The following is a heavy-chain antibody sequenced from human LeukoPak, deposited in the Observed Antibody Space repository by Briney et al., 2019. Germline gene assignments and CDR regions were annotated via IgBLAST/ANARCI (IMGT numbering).Heavy chain of an antibody. D-gene: IGHD3-9*01. J-gene: IGHJ4*02. CDR2: INHSGST. CDR3: ARGVPNGGGDILTGYPGNYFDY. Sequence: SETLSLTCTVSGGSISSYYWSWIRQPPGKGLEWIGEINHSGSTNYNPSLKSRVTISVDTSKNQFSLKLSSVTAADTAVYYCARGVPNGGGDILTGYPGNYFDYWGQGTLVTVSS. V-gene: IGHV4-34*01. CDR1: GGSISSYY.